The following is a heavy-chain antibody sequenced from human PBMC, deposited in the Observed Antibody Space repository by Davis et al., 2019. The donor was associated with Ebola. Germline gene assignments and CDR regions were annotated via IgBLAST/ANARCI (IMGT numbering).Heavy chain of an antibody. D-gene: IGHD1-26*01. CDR3: AKGGLGGATAHFDY. Sequence: PGGSLRLSCAASGFTFDDYAMHWVRQAPGKGLEWVSGISWNSGSIGYADSVKGRFTISRDNAKNSLYLQMNSLRAEDTALYYCAKGGLGGATAHFDYWGQGTLVTVSS. J-gene: IGHJ4*02. CDR2: ISWNSGSI. V-gene: IGHV3-9*01. CDR1: GFTFDDYA.